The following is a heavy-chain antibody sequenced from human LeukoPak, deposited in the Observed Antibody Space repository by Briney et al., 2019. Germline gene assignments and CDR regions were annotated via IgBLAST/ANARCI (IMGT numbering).Heavy chain of an antibody. CDR2: INPNSGGT. D-gene: IGHD3-22*01. CDR3: ARDPDSSGYYLDY. V-gene: IGHV1-2*06. J-gene: IGHJ4*02. CDR1: GYTFTGYY. Sequence: ASVKVSCKASGYTFTGYYMHWVQQAPGQGLEWMGRINPNSGGTNYAQKFQGRVTMTRDTSISTAYMELSRLRSDDTAVYYCARDPDSSGYYLDYWGQGTLVTVSS.